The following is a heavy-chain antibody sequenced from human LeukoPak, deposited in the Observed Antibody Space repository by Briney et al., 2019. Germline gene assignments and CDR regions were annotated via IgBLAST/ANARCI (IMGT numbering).Heavy chain of an antibody. D-gene: IGHD3-10*01. CDR1: GGSISRHY. V-gene: IGHV4-59*11. CDR2: IYYSGST. J-gene: IGHJ6*02. CDR3: AREVIRGLPISYYYGMDA. Sequence: SETLSLTCTVSGGSISRHYWSWIRQPPGKGLEWIGHIYYSGSTNFNPSLKSRVTISVDTSKNQFSLKLSSVTAADTAVYYCAREVIRGLPISYYYGMDAWGQGTTVTVSS.